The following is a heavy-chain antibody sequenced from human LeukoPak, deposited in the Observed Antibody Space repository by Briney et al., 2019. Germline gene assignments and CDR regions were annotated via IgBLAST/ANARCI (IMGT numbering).Heavy chain of an antibody. Sequence: PGGSLRLSCAASGFTFSSYSMNWVRQAPGKGLEWVSSISSSSSHIYYADSVKGRFTISRDNAKNSLYLQMNSLRAEDTAVYYCARVSCSSTSCYTIDYWGQGTLVTVSS. CDR2: ISSSSSHI. V-gene: IGHV3-21*01. CDR1: GFTFSSYS. J-gene: IGHJ4*02. D-gene: IGHD2-2*02. CDR3: ARVSCSSTSCYTIDY.